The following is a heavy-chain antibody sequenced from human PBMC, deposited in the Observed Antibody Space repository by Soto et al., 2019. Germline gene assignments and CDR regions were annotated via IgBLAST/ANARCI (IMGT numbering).Heavy chain of an antibody. CDR1: GFTFSNAW. CDR3: TTEHAVFGVVIVPFDY. CDR2: IKSKSDGGTT. Sequence: PGGSLRLSCAASGFTFSNAWMSWVRQAPGKGLEWVGRIKSKSDGGTTDYAAPMKGRVAISRDDSSNTLYLQMNSLKTEDTAVYYCTTEHAVFGVVIVPFDYWGQRTLVTVSS. D-gene: IGHD3-3*01. J-gene: IGHJ4*02. V-gene: IGHV3-15*01.